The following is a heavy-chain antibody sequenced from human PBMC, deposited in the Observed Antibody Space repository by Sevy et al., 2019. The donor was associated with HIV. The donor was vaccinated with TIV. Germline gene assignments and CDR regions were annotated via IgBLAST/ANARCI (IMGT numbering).Heavy chain of an antibody. CDR1: GGTFSSYA. Sequence: ASVKVSCKASGGTFSSYAISWVRQAPGQGLEWMGGLIPIFGTANYAQKFQGRVTITADESTSTAYMELSSLGSEDTAVYYCARSPPTTVTWYYFDYWGQGTLVTVSS. D-gene: IGHD4-17*01. J-gene: IGHJ4*02. CDR2: LIPIFGTA. V-gene: IGHV1-69*13. CDR3: ARSPPTTVTWYYFDY.